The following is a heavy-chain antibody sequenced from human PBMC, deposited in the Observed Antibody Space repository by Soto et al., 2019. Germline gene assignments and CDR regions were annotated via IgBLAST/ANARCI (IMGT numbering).Heavy chain of an antibody. CDR1: GYTFTSYD. J-gene: IGHJ6*02. CDR3: ARPSPLTMVRGPYYGMDV. Sequence: QVQLVQSGAEVKKPGASVKVSCKASGYTFTSYDINWVRQATGQGLEWMGWMNPNSGNTGYAQKFQGRVTMTRNTSISTAYMELSSLRSEDTAVYYCARPSPLTMVRGPYYGMDVWGQGTTVTVSS. CDR2: MNPNSGNT. D-gene: IGHD3-10*01. V-gene: IGHV1-8*01.